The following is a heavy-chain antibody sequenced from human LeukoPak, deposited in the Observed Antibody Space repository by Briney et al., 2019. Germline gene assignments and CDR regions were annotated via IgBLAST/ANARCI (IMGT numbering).Heavy chain of an antibody. CDR2: ISGSGGTT. CDR1: GFTFSTFA. Sequence: PGGSLRLSCADSGFTFSTFAMNWLRQAPGKGLEWVSVISGSGGTTYYADSVNGRFTISRDNSKNALYLQMNSLRAEDTAVYYCATPPLNTMASGWYRYFHQWGQGTLVTVSS. J-gene: IGHJ1*01. D-gene: IGHD6-19*01. CDR3: ATPPLNTMASGWYRYFHQ. V-gene: IGHV3-23*01.